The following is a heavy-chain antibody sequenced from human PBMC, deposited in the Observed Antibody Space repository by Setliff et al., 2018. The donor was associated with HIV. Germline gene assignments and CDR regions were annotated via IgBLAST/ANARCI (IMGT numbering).Heavy chain of an antibody. CDR3: ARYNFRRGYWDYFDY. CDR1: GFSLSNTRMG. CDR2: IFPNDEK. D-gene: IGHD3-3*01. Sequence: SGPTLVNPTETLTLTCTVSGFSLSNTRMGVSWIRQPPGKALEWLAHIFPNDEKSYSASLKSRLTISEETSKSQVVLTMTNMDPLDTATYFCARYNFRRGYWDYFDYWGQGTQVTVSS. V-gene: IGHV2-26*01. J-gene: IGHJ4*02.